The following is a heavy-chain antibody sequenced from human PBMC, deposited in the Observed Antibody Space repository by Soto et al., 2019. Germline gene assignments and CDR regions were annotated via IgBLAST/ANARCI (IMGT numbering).Heavy chain of an antibody. CDR3: ARGDPYYGVVV. D-gene: IGHD2-21*02. CDR2: ISYDGSNK. J-gene: IGHJ6*02. V-gene: IGHV3-30-3*01. CDR1: EFSLSVYF. Sequence: QVQLVESGGGVVQPGRSLRLSCAASEFSLSVYFMHWVRQAPGKGLEWVTAISYDGSNKNYADSVKGRFTNSRDNSKNTVFLQMNSLRAEDTAVYYCARGDPYYGVVVWGQGTTVTVSS.